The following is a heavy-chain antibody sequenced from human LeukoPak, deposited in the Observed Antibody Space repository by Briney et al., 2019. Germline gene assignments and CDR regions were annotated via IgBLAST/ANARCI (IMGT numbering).Heavy chain of an antibody. Sequence: ASVKVSCKASGGTFSSYAISWVRQAPGQGLEWMGGIIPIFGTANYAQKFQGRVTITTDESTSTAYMELSSLRSEDTAVYYCARAGAKVYYDSSGYYYFGYWGQGTLVTVSS. D-gene: IGHD3-22*01. J-gene: IGHJ4*02. CDR3: ARAGAKVYYDSSGYYYFGY. V-gene: IGHV1-69*05. CDR1: GGTFSSYA. CDR2: IIPIFGTA.